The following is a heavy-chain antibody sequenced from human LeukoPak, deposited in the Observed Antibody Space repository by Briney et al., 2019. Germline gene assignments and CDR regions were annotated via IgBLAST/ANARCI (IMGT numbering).Heavy chain of an antibody. D-gene: IGHD3-10*01. V-gene: IGHV4-39*01. Sequence: SETLSLTCTVSGGSISSGSYYWGWIRQPPGKGLEWIGSISYNGSTDCNPSLKSRVTISVDTSKNQFSLKLSSVTVADTAVYYCAKIGYYYGPDYWGQGTLVTVSS. J-gene: IGHJ4*02. CDR3: AKIGYYYGPDY. CDR2: ISYNGST. CDR1: GGSISSGSYY.